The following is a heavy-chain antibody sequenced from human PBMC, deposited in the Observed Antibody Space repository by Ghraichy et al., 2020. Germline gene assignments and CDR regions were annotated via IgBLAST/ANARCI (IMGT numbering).Heavy chain of an antibody. CDR3: ARGLSRPLTHYFEN. Sequence: SQTLSLTCEVSGGSFSGYHWTWIRQSPGKGLEWIGDIIHSGSTSQNPSLKSRVTISLDTSKNQFSLNLSSVTAADTAVYYCARGLSRPLTHYFENWGQGTLVTVSS. D-gene: IGHD4-23*01. CDR2: IIHSGST. V-gene: IGHV4-34*01. CDR1: GGSFSGYH. J-gene: IGHJ4*02.